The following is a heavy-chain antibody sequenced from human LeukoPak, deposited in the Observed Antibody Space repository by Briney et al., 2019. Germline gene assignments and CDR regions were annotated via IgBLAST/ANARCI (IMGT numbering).Heavy chain of an antibody. J-gene: IGHJ4*02. CDR1: GYTFTGYY. D-gene: IGHD2-2*01. CDR3: ARVRDIVVVPADY. Sequence: ASVKVSCRASGYTFTGYYMHWVRQAPGQGLEWMGWINPNSGGTNYAQKFQGRVTMTRDTSISTAYMELSRLRSDDTAVYYCARVRDIVVVPADYWGQGTLVTVSS. V-gene: IGHV1-2*02. CDR2: INPNSGGT.